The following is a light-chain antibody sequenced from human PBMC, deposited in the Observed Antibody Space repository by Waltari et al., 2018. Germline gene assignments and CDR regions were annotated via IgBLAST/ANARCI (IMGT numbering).Light chain of an antibody. CDR2: WAS. J-gene: IGKJ1*01. V-gene: IGKV4-1*01. CDR3: QQYYATPRT. Sequence: DFVMTQSPDSLAVSLGGRATINCRSSQTNLDNADKSNYLAWYQHKPGQPPKLLISWASARESGVPDRFTGSGSGTDFTLTITSLQAEDVAIYYCQQYYATPRTFGQGTKVEVK. CDR1: QTNLDNADKSNY.